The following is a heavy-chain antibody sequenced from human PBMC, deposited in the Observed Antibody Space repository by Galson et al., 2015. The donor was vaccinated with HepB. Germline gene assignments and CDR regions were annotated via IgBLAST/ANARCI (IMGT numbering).Heavy chain of an antibody. CDR3: ARDGCSSTSCPYYYYYYGMDV. CDR2: ISSSGSTI. Sequence: SLRLSCAASGFTFSDYYMSWIRQAPGKGLEWVSYISSSGSTIYYADSAKGRFTISRDNAKNSLYLQMNSLRAEDTAVYYCARDGCSSTSCPYYYYYYGMDVWGQGTTVTVSS. D-gene: IGHD2-2*01. V-gene: IGHV3-11*04. J-gene: IGHJ6*02. CDR1: GFTFSDYY.